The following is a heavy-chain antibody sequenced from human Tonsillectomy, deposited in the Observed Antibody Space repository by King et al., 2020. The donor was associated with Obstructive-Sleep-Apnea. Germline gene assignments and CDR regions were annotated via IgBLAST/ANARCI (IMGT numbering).Heavy chain of an antibody. D-gene: IGHD4/OR15-4a*01. J-gene: IGHJ6*02. CDR2: ISYDGTNE. CDR1: GFTFSSYG. V-gene: IGHV3-30*03. CDR3: AIDWTADYLYGMAV. Sequence: QVQLVASGGGVVPPGRSLRLSCAASGFTFSSYGMHWVRQAPGKGLEWVAFISYDGTNEYYEDSVKGRFTISRDSSKNTLSLQMNSLRVEDTAVYFCAIDWTADYLYGMAVWGQGTTVTVSS.